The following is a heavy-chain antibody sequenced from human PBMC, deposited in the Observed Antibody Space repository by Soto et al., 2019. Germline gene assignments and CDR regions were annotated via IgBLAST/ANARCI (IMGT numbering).Heavy chain of an antibody. J-gene: IGHJ4*02. Sequence: QVQLVQSGAEVKKPGASVKVSCKASGYTFTSYGISWVRQAPGQGLEWMGWISAYNGNTNYSQKLQGRVTVTTDTSTSTAYMALRSLRSDDTSVYYCARVSLRQQLATYFDYWGQGTLVTVSS. V-gene: IGHV1-18*04. CDR2: ISAYNGNT. CDR3: ARVSLRQQLATYFDY. CDR1: GYTFTSYG. D-gene: IGHD6-13*01.